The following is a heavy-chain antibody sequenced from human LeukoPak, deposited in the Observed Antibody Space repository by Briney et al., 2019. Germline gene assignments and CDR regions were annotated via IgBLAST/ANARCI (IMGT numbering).Heavy chain of an antibody. J-gene: IGHJ4*02. CDR3: ARGVGSLY. V-gene: IGHV1-2*02. CDR2: INPISGGT. CDR1: GYTFTVYY. Sequence: GASVTVSFKASGYTFTVYYMHWVRQAPGQGLEWMGWINPISGGTNYAQKFQGRVTITRDTSISTAYMELSRLRSDDTAVYYCARGVGSLYWGQGTLVTVSS. D-gene: IGHD2-15*01.